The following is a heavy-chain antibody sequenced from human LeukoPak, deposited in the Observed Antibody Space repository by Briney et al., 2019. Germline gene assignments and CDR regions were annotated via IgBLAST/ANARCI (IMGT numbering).Heavy chain of an antibody. CDR1: GGSISSYY. CDR2: IYYSGST. D-gene: IGHD6-19*01. Sequence: SETLSLTRTVSGGSISSYYWSWIRQPPGKGLEWIGYIYYSGSTNYNPSLKSRVTISVDTSKNQFSLKLSSVTAADTAVYYCARLYSSGWLYFDYWGQGTLVTVSS. CDR3: ARLYSSGWLYFDY. J-gene: IGHJ4*02. V-gene: IGHV4-59*08.